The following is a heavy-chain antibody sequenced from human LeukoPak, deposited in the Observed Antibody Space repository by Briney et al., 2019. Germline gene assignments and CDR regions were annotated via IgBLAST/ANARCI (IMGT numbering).Heavy chain of an antibody. CDR3: AKASYSSGWYDY. Sequence: GGSLRLSCAASGFTFSSYAMSWVRQAPGKGLEWVSGISASGGSTYYADSVKGRFTISRDNSKNTLYLQMNSLRAEDTAVYYCAKASYSSGWYDYWGQGTLVTVSS. CDR1: GFTFSSYA. CDR2: ISASGGST. D-gene: IGHD6-19*01. V-gene: IGHV3-23*01. J-gene: IGHJ4*02.